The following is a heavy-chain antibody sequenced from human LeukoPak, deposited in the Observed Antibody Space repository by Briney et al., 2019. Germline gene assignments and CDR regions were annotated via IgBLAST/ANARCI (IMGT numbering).Heavy chain of an antibody. D-gene: IGHD6-19*01. J-gene: IGHJ6*03. Sequence: GGTLRLSCAASGVTFSSYWMSWVRQAPGQGLEGVANIKLDGSEKYYVDSVKGRFTISRDNAKNSLYLQMNSLRAEDTAVYYCASLYSSGWYWAFGAADGDYMDVGGKETTVTVSS. V-gene: IGHV3-7*02. CDR2: IKLDGSEK. CDR3: ASLYSSGWYWAFGAADGDYMDV. CDR1: GVTFSSYW.